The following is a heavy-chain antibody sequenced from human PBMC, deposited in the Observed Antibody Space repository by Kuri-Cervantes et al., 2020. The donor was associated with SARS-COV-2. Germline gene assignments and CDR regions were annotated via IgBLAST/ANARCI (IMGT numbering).Heavy chain of an antibody. Sequence: GGSLRLSCAASGFTFTNVWMNWVRQGPGKGLVWVSRSNSDGTFTTYADSVEGRFTISRDNAKNTLYLQMNSLRAEDTALYYCARGGGYTGPNNYWFDPWGQGTLVTVSS. CDR1: GFTFTNVW. V-gene: IGHV3-74*03. D-gene: IGHD2-2*02. J-gene: IGHJ5*02. CDR3: ARGGGYTGPNNYWFDP. CDR2: SNSDGTFT.